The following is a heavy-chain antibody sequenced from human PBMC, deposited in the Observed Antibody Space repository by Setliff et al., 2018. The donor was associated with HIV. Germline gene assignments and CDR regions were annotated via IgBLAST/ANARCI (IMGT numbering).Heavy chain of an antibody. CDR2: IKEDGTDK. D-gene: IGHD3-16*01. Sequence: QPGGSLRLSCLVSGFTFRNYWMSWVRQAPGKGLEWVASIKEDGTDKYYMDSARGRFTISRDNRDNLLFLQMNSLRDGDTAIYFCSRGHPGGYWGQGTLVTVSS. CDR3: SRGHPGGY. V-gene: IGHV3-7*03. J-gene: IGHJ4*02. CDR1: GFTFRNYW.